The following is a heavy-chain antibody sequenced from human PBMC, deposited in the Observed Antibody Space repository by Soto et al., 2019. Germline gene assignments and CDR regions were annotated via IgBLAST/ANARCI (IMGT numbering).Heavy chain of an antibody. J-gene: IGHJ4*02. CDR3: ARDFGYCSGGSCYTHFDY. CDR2: INSDGSST. Sequence: PGGSLRLSCAASGFTFSSYWMHWVRQAPGKGLVWVSRINSDGSSTSYADSVKGRFTISRDNAKNTLYLQMNSLRAEDTAVYYCARDFGYCSGGSCYTHFDYWGQGTLVTVSS. CDR1: GFTFSSYW. V-gene: IGHV3-74*01. D-gene: IGHD2-15*01.